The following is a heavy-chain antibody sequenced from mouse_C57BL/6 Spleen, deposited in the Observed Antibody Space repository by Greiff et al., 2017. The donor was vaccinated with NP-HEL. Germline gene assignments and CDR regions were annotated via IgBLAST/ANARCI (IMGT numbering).Heavy chain of an antibody. V-gene: IGHV14-1*01. J-gene: IGHJ3*01. CDR1: GFNIKDYY. Sequence: EVKLMESGAELVRPGASVKLSCTASGFNIKDYYMHWVKQRPEQGLEWIGRIDPEDGDTEYAPKFQGKATMTADTSSNTAYLQLSSLTSEDTAVYYCTTGTTVVEDPFAYWGQGTLVTVSA. CDR2: IDPEDGDT. D-gene: IGHD1-1*01. CDR3: TTGTTVVEDPFAY.